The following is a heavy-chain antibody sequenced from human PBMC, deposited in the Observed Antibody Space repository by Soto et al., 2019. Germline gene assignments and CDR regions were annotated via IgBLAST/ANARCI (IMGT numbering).Heavy chain of an antibody. Sequence: QVQLQQWGAGLLKPSETLSLTSAVYGGSFSGYSWSWIRQPPGKALEWIGEINHSGSTNYNPSLRSRVTISVDTSKNQFSLNLSSVTAADTAVYYCARGRKGYSSSCYVYWGQGTLVTVSS. CDR3: ARGRKGYSSSCYVY. CDR1: GGSFSGYS. CDR2: INHSGST. J-gene: IGHJ4*02. D-gene: IGHD6-13*01. V-gene: IGHV4-34*01.